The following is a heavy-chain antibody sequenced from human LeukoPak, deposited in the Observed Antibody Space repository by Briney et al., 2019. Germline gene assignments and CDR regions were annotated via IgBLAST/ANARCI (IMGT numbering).Heavy chain of an antibody. V-gene: IGHV3-23*01. CDR2: ISGSGGST. Sequence: PGGSLRLSCAASGFTFSSYAMSWVRQAPGKGLEWVSGISGSGGSTYYADSVKGRFTISRDNAKNSLYLQMNSLRAEDTAVYYCARSNYYYYYMDVWGKGTTVTVSS. J-gene: IGHJ6*03. CDR3: ARSNYYYYYMDV. CDR1: GFTFSSYA.